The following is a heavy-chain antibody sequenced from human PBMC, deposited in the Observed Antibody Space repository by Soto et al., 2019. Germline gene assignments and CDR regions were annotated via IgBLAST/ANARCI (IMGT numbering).Heavy chain of an antibody. J-gene: IGHJ4*02. CDR3: ARVVAVAGDPYFDY. CDR1: GYTFTGYY. V-gene: IGHV1-2*02. Sequence: ASVKVSCKASGYTFTGYYMHWVRQAPGQGLEWMGWINPNSGGTNYAQKFQGRVTMTRETSISTAYMELSRLRSDDTAVYYCARVVAVAGDPYFDYSGQRTLVPV. D-gene: IGHD6-19*01. CDR2: INPNSGGT.